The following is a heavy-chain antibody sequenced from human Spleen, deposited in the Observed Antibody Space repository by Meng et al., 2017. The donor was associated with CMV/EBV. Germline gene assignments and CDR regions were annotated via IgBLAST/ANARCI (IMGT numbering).Heavy chain of an antibody. J-gene: IGHJ6*02. Sequence: SVKVSCKASGGTFSSYTISWVRQAPGQGLEWMGRIIPILGIANYAQKFQGRVTITADESTSTAYMELSSLRSEDTAVYYCARTTYYYDSSGYLGGDSTYYYGMDVWGQGTTVTVSS. CDR3: ARTTYYYDSSGYLGGDSTYYYGMDV. CDR1: GGTFSSYT. V-gene: IGHV1-69*02. D-gene: IGHD3-22*01. CDR2: IIPILGIA.